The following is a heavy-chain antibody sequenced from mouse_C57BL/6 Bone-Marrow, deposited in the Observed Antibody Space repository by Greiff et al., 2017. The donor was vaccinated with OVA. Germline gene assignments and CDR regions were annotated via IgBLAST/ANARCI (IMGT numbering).Heavy chain of an antibody. J-gene: IGHJ2*01. Sequence: EVMLVESGGGLVKPGGSLKLSCAASGFTFSSYAMSWVRQTPEKRLEWVATISASGSYTYYPDNVKGRFTIYRDNAKNSLYLQMSHLKSEDTAMYYCARVMVTTGGFDYWGQGTTLTVSS. CDR1: GFTFSSYA. V-gene: IGHV5-4*03. CDR3: ARVMVTTGGFDY. D-gene: IGHD2-2*01. CDR2: ISASGSYT.